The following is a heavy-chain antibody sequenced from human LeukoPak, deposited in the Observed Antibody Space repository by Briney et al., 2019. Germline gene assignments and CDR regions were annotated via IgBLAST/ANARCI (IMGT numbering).Heavy chain of an antibody. Sequence: TGGSLRLSCAASGFTFSSYAMSWVRQAPGKGLEWVANIKQDGSETYYVDSVKGRFTISRDNAKNSLYLQMNSLRAEDTAVYYCAISIYGGTVDAFDIWGQGTVVTVSS. CDR2: IKQDGSET. J-gene: IGHJ3*02. V-gene: IGHV3-7*01. CDR3: AISIYGGTVDAFDI. CDR1: GFTFSSYA. D-gene: IGHD4-23*01.